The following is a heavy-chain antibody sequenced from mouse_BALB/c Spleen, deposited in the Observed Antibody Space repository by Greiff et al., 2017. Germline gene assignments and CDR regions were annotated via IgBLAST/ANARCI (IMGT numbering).Heavy chain of an antibody. CDR1: GFTFSDYY. D-gene: IGHD2-1*01. CDR2: ISDGGSYT. V-gene: IGHV5-4*02. Sequence: DVHLVESGGGLVKPGGSLKLSCAASGFTFSDYYMYWVRQTPEKRLEWVATISDGGSYTYYPDSVKGRFTISRDNAKNNLYLQMSSLKSEDTAMYYCARGGNYEGWFAYWGQGTLVTVSA. CDR3: ARGGNYEGWFAY. J-gene: IGHJ3*01.